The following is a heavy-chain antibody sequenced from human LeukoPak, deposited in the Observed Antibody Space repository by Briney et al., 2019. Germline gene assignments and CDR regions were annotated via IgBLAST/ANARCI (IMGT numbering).Heavy chain of an antibody. D-gene: IGHD3-10*01. V-gene: IGHV1-18*01. Sequence: ASVKVSCKASGYTFSSYGISWERQAPGQGLEWMGWVSANNGNTKYPQKFQGRVTMSTDRSTSTAYMELRSLRSDDTAVYYCARDSGLWFGECPFDHWAQGTLVTVSS. CDR2: VSANNGNT. J-gene: IGHJ4*02. CDR3: ARDSGLWFGECPFDH. CDR1: GYTFSSYG.